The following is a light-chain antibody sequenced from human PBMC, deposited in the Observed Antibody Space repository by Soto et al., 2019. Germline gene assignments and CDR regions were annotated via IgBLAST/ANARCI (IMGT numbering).Light chain of an antibody. J-gene: IGLJ2*01. CDR1: SGYSNYA. Sequence: QLVLTQSPSASASLGASVKVTCSLNSGYSNYAIAWHQQQPEKGPRYLMKVDSEGSHNKGDGIPDRFSGSSSGAERYLTISSLQSEDEADYYCQTWGTGTQVFGGWTKVTVL. V-gene: IGLV4-69*01. CDR2: VDSEGSH. CDR3: QTWGTGTQV.